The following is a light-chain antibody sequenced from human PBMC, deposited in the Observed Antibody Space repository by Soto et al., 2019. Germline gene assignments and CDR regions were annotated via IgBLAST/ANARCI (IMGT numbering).Light chain of an antibody. J-gene: IGKJ1*01. CDR3: LHHDSYRWR. CDR1: QDITNH. V-gene: IGKV1-17*03. Sequence: DIQMTQSPSAMSASVGDRVTITCRASQDITNHLAWFQQKPGKVPKRLSYAASSLQSGVPSRFSGSGSGTEFTLTISSLQPEYFSTDYYLHHDSYRWRCGQEINVDVK. CDR2: AAS.